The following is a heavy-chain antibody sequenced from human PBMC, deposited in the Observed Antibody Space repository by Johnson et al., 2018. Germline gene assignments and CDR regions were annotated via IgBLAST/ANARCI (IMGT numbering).Heavy chain of an antibody. CDR3: TTGDIPHFSYHNYSYMDV. CDR2: IKSETDGGTT. Sequence: VQLVESGGGLVQPGGSLRLSCAASGFAFNNAWMNWVRQAPGKGLEWVGRIKSETDGGTTDYAAPVKGRFTISRDNSENTLYMQMKSMKTEDTALYYCTTGDIPHFSYHNYSYMDVWGKGTTVAVAS. D-gene: IGHD2-21*01. J-gene: IGHJ6*03. CDR1: GFAFNNAW. V-gene: IGHV3-15*07.